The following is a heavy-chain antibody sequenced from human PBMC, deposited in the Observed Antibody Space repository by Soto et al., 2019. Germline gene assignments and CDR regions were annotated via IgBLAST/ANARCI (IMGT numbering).Heavy chain of an antibody. CDR1: GFTFSSYA. J-gene: IGHJ4*02. D-gene: IGHD1-7*01. V-gene: IGHV3-23*01. CDR2: ISANGQGI. CDR3: AKDRNYPRDYFHY. Sequence: EVQLLESGGGLVQPGGSLRLSCAASGFTFSSYALSWVRQAPGKGLEWVSAISANGQGIYYADSVRGRFTISRDNSKNTIFLHMDSLRAEDTAVYYGAKDRNYPRDYFHYWGQGTLVTVSS.